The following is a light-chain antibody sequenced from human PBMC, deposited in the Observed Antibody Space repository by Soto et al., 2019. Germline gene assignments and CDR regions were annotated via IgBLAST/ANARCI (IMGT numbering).Light chain of an antibody. CDR1: SSDIGSYNF. J-gene: IGLJ1*01. CDR2: DGN. V-gene: IGLV2-14*02. Sequence: QSVLTQPASVSGSPGQSITISCTGTSSDIGSYNFVSWYQQYAGTAPRLVIYDGNKRPSGVTDRFSGSKSGNTASLTVSGLQPEDEADYYCSSYAGRTLYVFGTGTKLTVL. CDR3: SSYAGRTLYV.